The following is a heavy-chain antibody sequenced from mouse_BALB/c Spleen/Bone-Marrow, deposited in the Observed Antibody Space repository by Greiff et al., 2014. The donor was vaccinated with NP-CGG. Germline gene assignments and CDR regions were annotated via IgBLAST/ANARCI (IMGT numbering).Heavy chain of an antibody. V-gene: IGHV3-2*02. CDR3: ARDGNYPWYFDV. Sequence: EVHLVESGPGLVKPSQSLSLTCTVTGYLITSDYAWHWIRQFPGNRLEWMGYISYSGSTNYNPSLKSPISITRDTSKSQFFLQLNSVTTEDTATYYCARDGNYPWYFDVWGAGTTVTVSS. J-gene: IGHJ1*01. D-gene: IGHD2-1*01. CDR1: GYLITSDYA. CDR2: ISYSGST.